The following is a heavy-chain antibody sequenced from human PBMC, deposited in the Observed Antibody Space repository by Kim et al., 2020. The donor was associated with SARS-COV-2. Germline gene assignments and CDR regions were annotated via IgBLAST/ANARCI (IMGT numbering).Heavy chain of an antibody. Sequence: GGSLRLSCAASGFTFSSYDMHWVRQATGKGLEWVSAIGAAGGTNYPASVKGRFTISRENARNSLYLQLNSLLAGDTAVYYCARSTGGRTWYFDLWGRGTL. J-gene: IGHJ2*01. CDR1: GFTFSSYD. D-gene: IGHD1-26*01. CDR2: IGAAGGT. V-gene: IGHV3-13*01. CDR3: ARSTGGRTWYFDL.